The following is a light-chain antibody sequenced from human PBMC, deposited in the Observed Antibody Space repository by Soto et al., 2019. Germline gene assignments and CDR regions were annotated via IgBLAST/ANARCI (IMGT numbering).Light chain of an antibody. CDR1: SIDVGGYNY. V-gene: IGLV2-14*01. Sequence: QSALTQPASVSGSPGQSITISCTGTSIDVGGYNYVSWYQQHPGKAPKLMIYDVSNRPSGVSNRFSGSKSGNTASLTISGLQAEDEADYYCSSYTSSSTPWVFGVGTKLTVL. J-gene: IGLJ3*02. CDR2: DVS. CDR3: SSYTSSSTPWV.